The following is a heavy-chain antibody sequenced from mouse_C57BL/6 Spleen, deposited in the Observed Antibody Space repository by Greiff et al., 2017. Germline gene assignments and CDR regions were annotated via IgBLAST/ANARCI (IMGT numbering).Heavy chain of an antibody. V-gene: IGHV1-55*01. J-gene: IGHJ1*03. CDR3: ARRGIYYGSSGYFDV. CDR2: IYPGSGST. D-gene: IGHD1-1*01. CDR1: GYTFTSYW. Sequence: QVQLKQPGAELVKPGASVKMSCKASGYTFTSYWITWVKQRPGQGLEWIGDIYPGSGSTNYNEKFKSKATLTVDTSSSTAYMQLSSLTSEDSAVYYCARRGIYYGSSGYFDVWGTGTTVTVSS.